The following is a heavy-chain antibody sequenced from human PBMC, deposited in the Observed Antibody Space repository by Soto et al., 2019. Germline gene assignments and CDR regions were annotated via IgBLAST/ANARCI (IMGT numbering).Heavy chain of an antibody. CDR2: INTYDGNT. D-gene: IGHD6-13*01. Sequence: QVQLVQSGAEVKKPGASVKVSCKASGYTFTSYGINWVRQAPGQGLEWMGWINTYDGNTNHAQKLQGRVTMTTDTSTGTGYMELRSLSSDDTAVYYCAASQQFDYWGQGTLIAVSS. V-gene: IGHV1-18*01. J-gene: IGHJ4*02. CDR3: AASQQFDY. CDR1: GYTFTSYG.